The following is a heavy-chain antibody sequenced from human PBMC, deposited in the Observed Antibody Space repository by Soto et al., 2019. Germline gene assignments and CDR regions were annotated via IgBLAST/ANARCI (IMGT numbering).Heavy chain of an antibody. CDR2: IGGSGGST. D-gene: IGHD5-12*01. CDR3: AKGGGRGYGPLAFDI. J-gene: IGHJ3*02. V-gene: IGHV3-23*01. Sequence: EVQLLESGGGLVQPGGSLRLSCAASGFTFSSYAMTWVRQAPGKGLEWVSGIGGSGGSTDYADSVKGRFTISRDNSKNKLYLQMNSLRAEDTAVYYCAKGGGRGYGPLAFDIWGQGTMVTVSS. CDR1: GFTFSSYA.